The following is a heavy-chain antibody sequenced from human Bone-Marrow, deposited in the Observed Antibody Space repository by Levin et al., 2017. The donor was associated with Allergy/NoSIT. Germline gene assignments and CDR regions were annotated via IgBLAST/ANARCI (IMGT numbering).Heavy chain of an antibody. V-gene: IGHV3-49*03. Sequence: TGGSLRLSCTASGFTFGDCAMSWLRQAPGKGLEWVGFIRSKAYGGTTESAASVKGRFTISRDDSKGIAYLQMNSLKTEDTAVYYCTRVQRSIVGATPTWYFFDYWGQGTLVTVSS. CDR2: IRSKAYGGTT. CDR1: GFTFGDCA. J-gene: IGHJ4*02. CDR3: TRVQRSIVGATPTWYFFDY. D-gene: IGHD1-26*01.